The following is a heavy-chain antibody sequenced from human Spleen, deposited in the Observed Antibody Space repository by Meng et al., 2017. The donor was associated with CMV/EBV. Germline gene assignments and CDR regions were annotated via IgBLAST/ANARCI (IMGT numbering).Heavy chain of an antibody. D-gene: IGHD2-2*01. CDR3: ARDLEYCGSTTCYEDCFDP. J-gene: IGHJ5*02. CDR1: GYSFTDYG. Sequence: ASVKVSCKASGYSFTDYGISWVRQAPGQGLEWVGWISPYDGDTNYAWKLQGRVTMTTDTSTTTAYMELRSLRSDDTAVYYCARDLEYCGSTTCYEDCFDPWGQGTLVTVSS. CDR2: ISPYDGDT. V-gene: IGHV1-18*01.